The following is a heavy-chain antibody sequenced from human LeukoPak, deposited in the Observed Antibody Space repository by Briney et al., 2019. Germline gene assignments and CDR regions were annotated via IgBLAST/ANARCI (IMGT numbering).Heavy chain of an antibody. D-gene: IGHD3-3*01. J-gene: IGHJ4*02. V-gene: IGHV1-8*01. Sequence: ASVKVSCKASGYTLTSYDINWVRQATGQGLEWMGWMNPDSSNTGYAQKFQGRVTMTRNTSISTAYMELSSLRSEDTAVYYCARGPQYDFWSDPHFDYWGQGTLVTVSS. CDR3: ARGPQYDFWSDPHFDY. CDR2: MNPDSSNT. CDR1: GYTLTSYD.